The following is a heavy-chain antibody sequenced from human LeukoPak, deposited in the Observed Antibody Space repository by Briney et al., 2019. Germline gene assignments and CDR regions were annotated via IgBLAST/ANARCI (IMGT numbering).Heavy chain of an antibody. Sequence: GASVKVSCKASGYTFTGYYMHWVRQAPGQGLEWMGWINPNSGGTNYAQKFQGRVTMTRDTSISTAYMELSRLRSDDTAVYYCARGPAITYYYDSSGLQRDWGQGTLVTVSS. CDR2: INPNSGGT. J-gene: IGHJ4*02. D-gene: IGHD3-22*01. V-gene: IGHV1-2*02. CDR1: GYTFTGYY. CDR3: ARGPAITYYYDSSGLQRD.